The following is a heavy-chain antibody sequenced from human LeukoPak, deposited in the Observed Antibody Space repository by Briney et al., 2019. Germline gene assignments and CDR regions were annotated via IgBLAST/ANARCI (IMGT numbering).Heavy chain of an antibody. CDR3: TTQQGALGYCSSTSCYPDYYYYGMDV. V-gene: IGHV3-15*01. CDR2: IKRKTDGETT. Sequence: GGSLRLSCAASGFTFSNAWMSWVRQAPGKGLEWVGRIKRKTDGETTDYAAPVKGRFSISRDDSKNTLYLQMNSLKTEDTAVYYCTTQQGALGYCSSTSCYPDYYYYGMDVWGQGTTVTVSS. D-gene: IGHD2-2*01. J-gene: IGHJ6*02. CDR1: GFTFSNAW.